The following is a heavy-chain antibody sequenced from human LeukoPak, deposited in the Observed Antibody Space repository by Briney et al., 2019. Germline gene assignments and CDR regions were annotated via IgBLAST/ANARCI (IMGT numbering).Heavy chain of an antibody. V-gene: IGHV1-18*01. CDR3: ARGRTHRRLWLGESTGGPFDY. CDR1: GYTFTSYG. Sequence: ASVKASCKASGYTFTSYGISWVRQAPGQGLEWMGWISVFDGNTKYVQKFQGRVTMTTDTSTSTAYMELRSLRSDDTAVYYCARGRTHRRLWLGESTGGPFDYWGQGTLVTVSS. D-gene: IGHD3-10*01. J-gene: IGHJ4*02. CDR2: ISVFDGNT.